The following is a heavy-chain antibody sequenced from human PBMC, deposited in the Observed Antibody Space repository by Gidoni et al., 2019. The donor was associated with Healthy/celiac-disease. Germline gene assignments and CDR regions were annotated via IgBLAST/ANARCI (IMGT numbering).Heavy chain of an antibody. CDR1: GGSISSGGYY. D-gene: IGHD3-22*01. CDR2: IYYSGST. J-gene: IGHJ4*02. Sequence: QVQLQESGPGLVQPSQTLSLTCTVSGGSISSGGYYWSWIRQHPGKGLEWIGYIYYSGSTYYNPSLKSRVTISVDTSKNQFSLKLSSVTAADTAVYYCARDGSQNYYDSSGYFDYWGQGTLVTVSS. CDR3: ARDGSQNYYDSSGYFDY. V-gene: IGHV4-31*03.